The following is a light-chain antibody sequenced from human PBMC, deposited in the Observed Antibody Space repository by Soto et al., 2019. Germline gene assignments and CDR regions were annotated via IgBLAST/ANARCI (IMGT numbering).Light chain of an antibody. CDR3: QSYDSTLSGSV. CDR1: SSNIGARFE. Sequence: QSVLTQPPSVSGTPGQRVTISCTGSSSNIGARFEVNWYQQRPGTAPKLLVYGNNNRPSGVPDRFSSSKSGTSASLAITGLQAEDEADYYCQSYDSTLSGSVFGGGTKLTVL. J-gene: IGLJ2*01. CDR2: GNN. V-gene: IGLV1-40*01.